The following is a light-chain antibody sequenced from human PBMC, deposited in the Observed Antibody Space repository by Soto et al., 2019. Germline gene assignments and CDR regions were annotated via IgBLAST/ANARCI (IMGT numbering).Light chain of an antibody. V-gene: IGKV1-5*03. Sequence: DIQMTQSPSTLSASVGDRVTITCRASQSISSWLAWYQQKPGKAPKLLIYKASSLESGVPSRFSGSGSGTAFTLTISSLQPDDFATYYCQQYSTYYRTFGQGTKVEIK. J-gene: IGKJ1*01. CDR3: QQYSTYYRT. CDR1: QSISSW. CDR2: KAS.